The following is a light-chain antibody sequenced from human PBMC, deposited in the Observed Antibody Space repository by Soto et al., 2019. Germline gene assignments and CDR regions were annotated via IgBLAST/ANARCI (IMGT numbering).Light chain of an antibody. CDR3: SSYTTSNTRQIV. V-gene: IGLV2-14*01. J-gene: IGLJ1*01. CDR2: DVS. Sequence: QSALTQPASVSGSPGQSIAISCTGTSSDVGGYNFVSWYQQHPHKAPKLMIYDVSNRPSGVSNRFSGSKSGNTASLTISGLQPEDEADYYCSSYTTSNTRQIVFGTGTKVTVL. CDR1: SSDVGGYNF.